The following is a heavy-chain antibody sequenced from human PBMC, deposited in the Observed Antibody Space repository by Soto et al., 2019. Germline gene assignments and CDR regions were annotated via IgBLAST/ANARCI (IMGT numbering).Heavy chain of an antibody. CDR1: GFTFSSYA. J-gene: IGHJ6*02. CDR3: ARDHSRGTYYYYYYGMDV. Sequence: GGSLRLSCAASGFTFSSYAMHWVRQAPGKGLEWVAVISYDGSNKYYADSVKGRFTISRDNSKNTLYLQMNSLRAEDTAVYYCARDHSRGTYYYYYYGMDVWGQGTTVTVSS. V-gene: IGHV3-30-3*01. CDR2: ISYDGSNK. D-gene: IGHD6-13*01.